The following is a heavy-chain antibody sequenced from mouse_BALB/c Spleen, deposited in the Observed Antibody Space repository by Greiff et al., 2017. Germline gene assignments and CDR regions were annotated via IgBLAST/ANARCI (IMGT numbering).Heavy chain of an antibody. J-gene: IGHJ2*01. CDR3: ARVREGGYDGYHFDD. CDR2: ISSGGST. Sequence: EVQLVESGGGLVKPGGSLKLSCAASGFTFSSYAMSWVRQTPEKRLEWVASISSGGSTYYPDSVKGRFTISRDNARNILYLQMSSLRSEDTAMYYCARVREGGYDGYHFDDWGQGTTLTVSS. V-gene: IGHV5-6-5*01. D-gene: IGHD2-3*01. CDR1: GFTFSSYA.